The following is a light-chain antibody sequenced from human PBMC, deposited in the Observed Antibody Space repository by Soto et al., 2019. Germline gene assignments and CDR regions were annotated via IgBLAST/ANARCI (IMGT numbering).Light chain of an antibody. CDR3: QQYNSYPWT. V-gene: IGKV1-5*03. Sequence: DIQMTQSPSTLSASVGDRVTITCRASQSISSWLAWYQQKPGKAPKLLIYKASSLESGVPSRFRGSGSGTEFTLTISSLQPDDFATYYCQQYNSYPWTFGKGTKVESK. CDR2: KAS. CDR1: QSISSW. J-gene: IGKJ1*01.